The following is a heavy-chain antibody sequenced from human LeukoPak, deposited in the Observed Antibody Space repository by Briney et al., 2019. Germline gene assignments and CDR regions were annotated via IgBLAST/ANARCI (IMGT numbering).Heavy chain of an antibody. J-gene: IGHJ6*03. CDR3: ARDNWYYYYMDV. D-gene: IGHD5-24*01. CDR2: INPNSGGT. V-gene: IGHV1-2*02. CDR1: GYTFTGYY. Sequence: SVKVSCKASGYTFTGYYMHWVRQAPGQGLEWMGWINPNSGGTNYAQKFQGRVTMTRDTSISTAYMELSRLRSDDTAVYYCARDNWYYYYMDVWGKGTTVTVSS.